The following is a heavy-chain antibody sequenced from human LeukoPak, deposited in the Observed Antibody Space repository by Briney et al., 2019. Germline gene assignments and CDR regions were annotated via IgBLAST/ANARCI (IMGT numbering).Heavy chain of an antibody. CDR3: ARNWNDERYFDY. CDR1: GGTFSSYA. J-gene: IGHJ4*02. D-gene: IGHD1-1*01. V-gene: IGHV1-69*05. Sequence: ASVKVSCKASGGTFSSYAISWVRQAPGQGLEWRGRIIPIFGTANYAQKFQGRVTITTDESTSTAYMELSSLRSEDTAVYYCARNWNDERYFDYWGQGTLVTVSS. CDR2: IIPIFGTA.